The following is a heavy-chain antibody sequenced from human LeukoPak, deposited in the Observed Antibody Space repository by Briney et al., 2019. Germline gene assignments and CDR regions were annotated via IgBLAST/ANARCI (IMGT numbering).Heavy chain of an antibody. Sequence: ASVKVSCKASGGTFSSYAISWVRQAPGQGLEWMGGIIPIFGTANYAQKFQGRVTITADESTSTAYMELSSLRSEDTAVYYCAREDYYGSGSPSTGISVVDYWGQGTLVTVSS. CDR2: IIPIFGTA. J-gene: IGHJ4*02. V-gene: IGHV1-69*01. CDR3: AREDYYGSGSPSTGISVVDY. CDR1: GGTFSSYA. D-gene: IGHD3-10*01.